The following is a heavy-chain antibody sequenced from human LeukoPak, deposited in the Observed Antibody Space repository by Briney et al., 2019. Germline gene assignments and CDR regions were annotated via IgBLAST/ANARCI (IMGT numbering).Heavy chain of an antibody. CDR1: GFTFSDYY. D-gene: IGHD3-10*01. CDR3: ATDLIHYYASGAKT. Sequence: GGSLRLSCAASGFTFSDYYMSWIRQAPGKGPEWVSYISSSTSTIYYADSVKGRFTISRDNAKNSLCLQMNSLRAEDTAVYYCATDLIHYYASGAKTWGQGTLVTVSS. J-gene: IGHJ5*02. CDR2: ISSSTSTI. V-gene: IGHV3-11*04.